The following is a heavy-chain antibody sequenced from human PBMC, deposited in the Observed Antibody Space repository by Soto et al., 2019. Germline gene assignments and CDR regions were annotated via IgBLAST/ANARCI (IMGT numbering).Heavy chain of an antibody. CDR2: IYSGGST. CDR1: GFTVSSNY. J-gene: IGHJ4*02. CDR3: ARAVYDFWSGYRNDY. Sequence: GGSLRLSCAASGFTVSSNYMSWVRQAPGKGLEWVSVIYSGGSTYYADSVKGRFTISRDNSKNTLYLQMNSLRAEDTAVYYCARAVYDFWSGYRNDYWGQGTLVTVSS. V-gene: IGHV3-66*01. D-gene: IGHD3-3*01.